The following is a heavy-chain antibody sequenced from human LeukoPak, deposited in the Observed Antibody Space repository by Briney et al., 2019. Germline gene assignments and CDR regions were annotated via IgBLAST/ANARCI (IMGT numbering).Heavy chain of an antibody. Sequence: GGSLRLSCTASGFTFGDYAMSWVRQAPGKGLEWVGFIRSKAYGGTTEYAASVKGRFTISRGDSKSIAYLQMNSLKTEDTAVYYCTRARGSGWSGGYWGQGTLVTVSS. CDR2: IRSKAYGGTT. CDR1: GFTFGDYA. V-gene: IGHV3-49*04. J-gene: IGHJ4*02. CDR3: TRARGSGWSGGY. D-gene: IGHD6-19*01.